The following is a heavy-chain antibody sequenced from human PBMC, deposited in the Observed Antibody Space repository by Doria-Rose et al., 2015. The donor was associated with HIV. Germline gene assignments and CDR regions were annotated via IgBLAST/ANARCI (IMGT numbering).Heavy chain of an antibody. CDR1: GVSLSSPGMG. D-gene: IGHD6-13*01. Sequence: QVTLKESGPVLVKPTETLTLTCTVSGVSLSSPGMGVSWIRQPPGKALKWLANIFSDDERSYKTSLKSRLTISRGTSKSQVFLTMTDMDPVDTATYYCARIKSSRWYHKYYFDFWGQGTLSSSPQ. CDR2: IFSDDER. J-gene: IGHJ4*02. CDR3: ARIKSSRWYHKYYFDF. V-gene: IGHV2-26*01.